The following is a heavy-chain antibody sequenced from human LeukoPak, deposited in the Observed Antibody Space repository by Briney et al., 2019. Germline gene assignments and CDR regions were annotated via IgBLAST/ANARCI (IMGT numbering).Heavy chain of an antibody. CDR3: ARVIQWFGEFYYYGMDV. D-gene: IGHD3-10*01. J-gene: IGHJ6*02. CDR2: ISSNGGST. Sequence: PGGSLRLSCAASGFTFSSYAMHWVRQAPGKGLEYVSAISSNGGSTYYANSVKGRFPISRDNSKNTLYLQMGSLRAEDMAVYYCARVIQWFGEFYYYGMDVWGQGTTVTVSS. CDR1: GFTFSSYA. V-gene: IGHV3-64*01.